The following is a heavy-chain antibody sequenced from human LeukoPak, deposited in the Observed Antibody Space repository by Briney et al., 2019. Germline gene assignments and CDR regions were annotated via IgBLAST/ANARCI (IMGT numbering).Heavy chain of an antibody. Sequence: GGSLRLSCAASGFTFNDYYMTWVRQAPGKGLERASYISGSGSTIYYADSVKGRFPVSRHNTENSLYLQTKSLIVEDTAVYYCARVGRVRVGGNLGFWGQGTLVTVSS. V-gene: IGHV3-11*01. D-gene: IGHD1-26*01. CDR2: ISGSGSTI. CDR1: GFTFNDYY. CDR3: ARVGRVRVGGNLGF. J-gene: IGHJ4*02.